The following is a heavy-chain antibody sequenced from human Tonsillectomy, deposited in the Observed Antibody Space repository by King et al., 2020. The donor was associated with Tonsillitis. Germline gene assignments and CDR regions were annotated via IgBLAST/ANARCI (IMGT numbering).Heavy chain of an antibody. CDR3: ARHPIWWSDRRSVLFDP. J-gene: IGHJ5*02. D-gene: IGHD2-8*02. Sequence: QLQESGPGLVKPSETLSLSCSVSGDSIRTDNYLWGWIRQPPGQGLEWIGSILHSGSTYYNPSLRSRVTISVDTSKNRFSLKVRSVTAADTAVYYCARHPIWWSDRRSVLFDPWGQGTLVTVSS. CDR1: GDSIRTDNYL. V-gene: IGHV4-39*07. CDR2: ILHSGST.